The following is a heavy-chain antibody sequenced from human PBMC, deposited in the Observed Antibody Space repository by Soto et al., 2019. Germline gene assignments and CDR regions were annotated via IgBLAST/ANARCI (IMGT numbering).Heavy chain of an antibody. V-gene: IGHV3-30*18. Sequence: QVQLVESGGGVVQPEKSLRLSCAGSGFTFSSYGMGWVRQAPGKGLEWVAVISYDGSNKYYADSVKGRFTISRDNSKNTLYLQMSSLRADDTAVYYCAKDRMGAGVRGYFDYWGQGTLVTVSS. CDR3: AKDRMGAGVRGYFDY. D-gene: IGHD3-10*01. CDR1: GFTFSSYG. CDR2: ISYDGSNK. J-gene: IGHJ4*02.